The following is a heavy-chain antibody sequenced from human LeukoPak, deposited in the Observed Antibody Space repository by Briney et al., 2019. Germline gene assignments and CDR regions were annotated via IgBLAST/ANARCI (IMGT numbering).Heavy chain of an antibody. Sequence: PGGSLRLTCAASGFTFSSYGMHWVRQAPGKGLEWVAVISYDGSNKYYADSVKGRFTISRDNSKNTLYLQMNSLRAEDTAVYYCAKYPQTVIMTTGLFDYWGQGTLVTVSS. CDR1: GFTFSSYG. CDR3: AKYPQTVIMTTGLFDY. CDR2: ISYDGSNK. J-gene: IGHJ4*02. D-gene: IGHD3-10*01. V-gene: IGHV3-30*18.